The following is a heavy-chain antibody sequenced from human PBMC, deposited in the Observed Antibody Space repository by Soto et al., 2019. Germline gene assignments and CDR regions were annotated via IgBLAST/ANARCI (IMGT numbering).Heavy chain of an antibody. CDR2: INHSGST. CDR1: GGSFSGYY. V-gene: IGHV4-34*01. D-gene: IGHD3-22*01. Sequence: QVQLQQWGAGLFKPSETLSLTCAVYGGSFSGYYWSWIRQPPGLGLERIGEINHSGSTNYNPSLKSRVTISVDTSKNQFSLKLSSVTAADPAVYYCARRLTYYTMIVAWGQGTLVTVSS. J-gene: IGHJ5*02. CDR3: ARRLTYYTMIVA.